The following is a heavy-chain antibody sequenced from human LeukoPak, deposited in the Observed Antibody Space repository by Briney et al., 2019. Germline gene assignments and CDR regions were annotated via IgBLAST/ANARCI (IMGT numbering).Heavy chain of an antibody. CDR2: ISAYNGNT. D-gene: IGHD3-10*01. CDR1: GYTFTSYG. CDR3: ARAPQGYYGSGSYYAYFDY. Sequence: GSSVKVSCKASGYTFTSYGISWVRQAPGQGLEWMGWISAYNGNTNYAQKLQGRVTMTTDTSTSTAYMELRSLRSDDTAVYYCARAPQGYYGSGSYYAYFDYWGQGTLVTVSS. J-gene: IGHJ4*02. V-gene: IGHV1-18*01.